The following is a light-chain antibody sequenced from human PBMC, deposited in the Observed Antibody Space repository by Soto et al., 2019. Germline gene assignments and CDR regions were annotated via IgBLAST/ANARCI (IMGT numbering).Light chain of an antibody. CDR1: QSISDW. V-gene: IGKV1-5*01. Sequence: DIQMTQSPSTLSASVGDRVTITCRASQSISDWLAWYQQKPGKATKLLIYDASSLESGVPSRFSGSVSGTEFTLTISSLQPDDFATYYCQQYGSYSVTFGQGTKVEIK. J-gene: IGKJ1*01. CDR2: DAS. CDR3: QQYGSYSVT.